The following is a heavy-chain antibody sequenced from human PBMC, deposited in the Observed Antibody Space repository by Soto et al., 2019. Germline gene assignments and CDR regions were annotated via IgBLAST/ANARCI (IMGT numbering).Heavy chain of an antibody. V-gene: IGHV3-30*09. CDR1: GFTFSSYA. Sequence: QVQLVECGGGVVQPGRSLRLSCAASGFTFSSYAMHWVRQAPGKGLERVAVISYDGTNKYYADSVKGRFAISRGNSKNTLYLQMNSLRAEYTAVYYCSISGNDFLSGGRWGAFDIWGQGTMVTVSS. D-gene: IGHD3-3*01. CDR2: ISYDGTNK. J-gene: IGHJ3*02. CDR3: SISGNDFLSGGRWGAFDI.